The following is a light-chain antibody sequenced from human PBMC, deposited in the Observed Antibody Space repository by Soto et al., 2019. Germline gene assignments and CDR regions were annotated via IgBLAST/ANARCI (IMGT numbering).Light chain of an antibody. CDR1: SSDVGGYNY. CDR3: SSYAGSNNLV. J-gene: IGLJ2*01. Sequence: QSALTQPPSASGSPGQSVTISCTGTSSDVGGYNYVSWYQQHPGKAPKLMIYEVSKRPAGVPDRFSGSKSGNTASLTVSGLQAEDEAEYYCSSYAGSNNLVFGGGTKRTVL. V-gene: IGLV2-8*01. CDR2: EVS.